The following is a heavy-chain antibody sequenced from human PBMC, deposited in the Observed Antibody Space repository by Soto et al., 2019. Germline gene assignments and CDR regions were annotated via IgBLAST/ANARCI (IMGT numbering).Heavy chain of an antibody. CDR3: ATALALVTVVTTDAFDI. D-gene: IGHD4-4*01. J-gene: IGHJ3*02. V-gene: IGHV1-24*01. CDR2: FDPEDGET. CDR1: GYTFTSYG. Sequence: ASVKVSCKASGYTFTSYGISWVRQAPGQGLEWMGGFDPEDGETIYAQKFQGRVTMTEDTSTDTAYMELSSLRAEDTAVYYCATALALVTVVTTDAFDIWGQGTMVTVSS.